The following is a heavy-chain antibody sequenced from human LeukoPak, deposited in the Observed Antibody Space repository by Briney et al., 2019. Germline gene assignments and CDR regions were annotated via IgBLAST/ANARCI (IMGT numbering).Heavy chain of an antibody. Sequence: SGGSLRLSCAASGFTFSSDGVHWVSQAPGKGLEWVAVIWYDGSKEYYADSVKGRFTISRDDSKNTLYLQMNSLRGEDTAVYYCARASPGVTMDYWGQETLVTVSS. CDR2: IWYDGSKE. CDR3: ARASPGVTMDY. V-gene: IGHV3-33*01. D-gene: IGHD2-21*02. J-gene: IGHJ4*02. CDR1: GFTFSSDG.